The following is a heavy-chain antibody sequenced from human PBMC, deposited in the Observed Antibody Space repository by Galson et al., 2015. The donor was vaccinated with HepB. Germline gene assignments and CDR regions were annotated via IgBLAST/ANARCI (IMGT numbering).Heavy chain of an antibody. V-gene: IGHV3-30*04. CDR3: VRDDGGSLPNPDGFDI. D-gene: IGHD4-23*01. J-gene: IGHJ3*02. CDR2: MSYDGSDK. CDR1: GFSFNTYA. Sequence: LRLSCAASGFSFNTYAMHWVRQAPGKGLEWVAVMSYDGSDKYYADSVKGRFTISRDNSKNTLYLQMNSLRVEDTAVYYCVRDDGGSLPNPDGFDIWGQGTMVTVSS.